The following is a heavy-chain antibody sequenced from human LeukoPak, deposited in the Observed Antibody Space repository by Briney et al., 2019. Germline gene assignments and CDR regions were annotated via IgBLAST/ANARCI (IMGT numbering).Heavy chain of an antibody. J-gene: IGHJ4*02. Sequence: GGSLRLSCEASGFTFSSHGMYWVRQAPGKGLEWVALIWYDGSNKYYADSVKGRFTISRDNPNNTLYLQMNSLRAEDTAVYYCAKRCGAGCQGDLDYWGQGTLVTVSS. CDR3: AKRCGAGCQGDLDY. CDR1: GFTFSSHG. CDR2: IWYDGSNK. D-gene: IGHD2-21*01. V-gene: IGHV3-33*07.